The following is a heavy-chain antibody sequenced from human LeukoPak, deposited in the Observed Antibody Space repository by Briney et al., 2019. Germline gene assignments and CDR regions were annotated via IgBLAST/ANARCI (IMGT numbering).Heavy chain of an antibody. CDR3: AKDYLYDSSGYYAWSAFDI. Sequence: PGGSLRLSCAASGFTFVDYAMHWVRQAPGKGLEWVSGISWNSGSIGYADSVKGRFTISRDNAKNSLYLQMNSLRAEDTALYYCAKDYLYDSSGYYAWSAFDIWGQGTMVTVSS. CDR2: ISWNSGSI. CDR1: GFTFVDYA. J-gene: IGHJ3*02. V-gene: IGHV3-9*01. D-gene: IGHD3-22*01.